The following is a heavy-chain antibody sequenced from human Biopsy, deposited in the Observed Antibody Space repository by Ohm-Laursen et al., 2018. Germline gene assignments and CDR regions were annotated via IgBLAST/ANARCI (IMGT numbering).Heavy chain of an antibody. CDR1: GDTFSRSA. Sequence: SVKVSCKASGDTFSRSAFFWVRQAPGQELVYLGRIIPIVGITNHAQTFQGRITLTADKSTFMVYMELSRLRSDDTAIYYCARGGSGSGYYGMDVWGQGATVSVSS. V-gene: IGHV1-69*04. J-gene: IGHJ6*02. CDR2: IIPIVGIT. D-gene: IGHD3-10*01. CDR3: ARGGSGSGYYGMDV.